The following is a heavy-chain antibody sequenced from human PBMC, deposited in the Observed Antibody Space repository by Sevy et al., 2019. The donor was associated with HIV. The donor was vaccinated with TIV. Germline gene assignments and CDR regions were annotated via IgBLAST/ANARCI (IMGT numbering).Heavy chain of an antibody. CDR1: GITFSYYS. CDR2: ISSSSSNI. J-gene: IGHJ6*02. V-gene: IGHV3-21*01. Sequence: GGSLRLSCVGSGITFSYYSMNWVRQAPGKGLEWASSISSSSSNIYYADSVKGRFTISRDNAKKSLYLQMNSLRAEDTAVYYCARDRDGSGSSGGYGMDVWGQGTTVTVSS. CDR3: ARDRDGSGSSGGYGMDV. D-gene: IGHD3-10*01.